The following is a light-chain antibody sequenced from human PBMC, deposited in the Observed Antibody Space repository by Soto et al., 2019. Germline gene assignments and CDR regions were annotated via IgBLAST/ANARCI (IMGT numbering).Light chain of an antibody. CDR2: DAS. CDR1: QDISNY. V-gene: IGKV1-33*01. J-gene: IGKJ4*01. CDR3: QQYDNLPPLT. Sequence: DIPMTQSPSSLSASVGDRVTITCQASQDISNYLTWYQQKPGKAPKLLIYDASNLETGVPSRFSGSGSWTDFTFTISSLQPEDIATYYCQQYDNLPPLTFGGGTKVEIK.